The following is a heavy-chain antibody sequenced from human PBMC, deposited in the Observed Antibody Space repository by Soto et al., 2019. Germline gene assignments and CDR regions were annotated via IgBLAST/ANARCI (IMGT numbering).Heavy chain of an antibody. J-gene: IGHJ4*02. V-gene: IGHV3-23*01. Sequence: PGGSLRLSCAASGFTFSSYAMSWVRQAPGKGLEWVSAISGSGGSTYYADSVKGRFTISRDNSKNTLYLQMNSLRAEDTAVYYCAKDQSLAYCGGDCYTHFDYWGQGTLVTVSS. D-gene: IGHD2-21*02. CDR2: ISGSGGST. CDR3: AKDQSLAYCGGDCYTHFDY. CDR1: GFTFSSYA.